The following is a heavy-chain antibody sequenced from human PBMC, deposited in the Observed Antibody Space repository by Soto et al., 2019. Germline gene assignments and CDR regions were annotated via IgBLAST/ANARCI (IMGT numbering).Heavy chain of an antibody. J-gene: IGHJ6*02. CDR2: ISSSGSSI. Sequence: QVQLVESGGGLVKPGGSLRLSCAASGLTFSDCYMNWIRQAPGKGLEWVSYISSSGSSINYAGSVKGRFTISRDNAKNSLYLQMNSLRAEDTAMYYCARVRFGECGYAVAVWGQGTTVTVSS. CDR3: ARVRFGECGYAVAV. D-gene: IGHD3-10*01. V-gene: IGHV3-11*01. CDR1: GLTFSDCY.